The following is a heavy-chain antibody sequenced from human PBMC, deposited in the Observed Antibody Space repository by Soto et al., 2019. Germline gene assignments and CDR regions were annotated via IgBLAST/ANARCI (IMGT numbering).Heavy chain of an antibody. D-gene: IGHD1-1*01. CDR1: GGTFSSYT. CDR2: IIPILGIA. V-gene: IGHV1-69*04. J-gene: IGHJ6*03. Sequence: SVKVSCKASGGTFSSYTISWVRQAPGQGLEWMGRIIPILGIANYAQKFQGRVTITADKSTSTAYMELSSLRSEDTAVYYCAREHEPALDGTRSYMYVWGKGTTVTVSS. CDR3: AREHEPALDGTRSYMYV.